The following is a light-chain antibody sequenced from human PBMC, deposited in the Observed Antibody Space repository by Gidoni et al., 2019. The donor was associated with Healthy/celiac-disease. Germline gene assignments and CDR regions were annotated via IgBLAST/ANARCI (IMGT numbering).Light chain of an antibody. CDR2: AAS. J-gene: IGKJ3*01. V-gene: IGKV1-39*01. CDR1: KSISSY. Sequence: IQMTQSPSSLSASVGDRVTITCRASKSISSYLNWYQQKPGKAPKLLIYAASSLQSGVPSRFSGSGSGTDFTLTISSLQPEDFATYYCQQSYSTPFTFGPXTKVDIK. CDR3: QQSYSTPFT.